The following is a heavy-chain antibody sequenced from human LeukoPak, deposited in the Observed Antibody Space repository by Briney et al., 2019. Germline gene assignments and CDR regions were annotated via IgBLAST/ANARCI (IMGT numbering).Heavy chain of an antibody. V-gene: IGHV3-15*01. CDR3: TGTYSSAWPGIDY. CDR1: GFTFTNAW. J-gene: IGHJ4*02. D-gene: IGHD6-19*01. Sequence: GGSLRLSCAASGFTFTNAWMSCVRQAPGKGLEWVGRVKSKTDGGTTDYAAPVKGRFTISRDDSKSTLFLQMNSLKTEDTAVYYCTGTYSSAWPGIDYWGRGTLVTVSS. CDR2: VKSKTDGGTT.